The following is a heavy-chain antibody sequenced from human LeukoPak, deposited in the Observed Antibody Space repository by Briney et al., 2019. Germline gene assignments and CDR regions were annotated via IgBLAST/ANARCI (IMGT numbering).Heavy chain of an antibody. D-gene: IGHD2-21*02. CDR2: IYYSGST. Sequence: SETLSLTCTVSGGSISSSSYYWGWIRQPPGKGLEWIGSIYYSGSTYYNPSLKSRVTISVDTSKNQFSLKLSSVTAADTAVYYCARAAFLNNWFDPWGQGTLVTVSS. J-gene: IGHJ5*02. CDR1: GGSISSSSYY. CDR3: ARAAFLNNWFDP. V-gene: IGHV4-39*07.